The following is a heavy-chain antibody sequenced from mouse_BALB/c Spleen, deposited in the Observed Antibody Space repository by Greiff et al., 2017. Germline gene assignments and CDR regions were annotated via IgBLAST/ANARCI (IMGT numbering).Heavy chain of an antibody. D-gene: IGHD2-4*01. Sequence: EVKLQESGPGLVKPSQSLSLTCTVTGYSITSDYAWNWIRQFPGNKLEWMGYISYSGSTSYNPSLKSRISITRDTSKNQFFLQLNSVTTEDTATYYCARNYDYLDWFAYWGQGTLVTVSA. J-gene: IGHJ3*01. CDR3: ARNYDYLDWFAY. CDR1: GYSITSDYA. V-gene: IGHV3-2*02. CDR2: ISYSGST.